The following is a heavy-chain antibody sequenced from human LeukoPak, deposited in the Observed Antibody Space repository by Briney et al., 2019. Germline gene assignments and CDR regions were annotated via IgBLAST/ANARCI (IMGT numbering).Heavy chain of an antibody. D-gene: IGHD3-10*01. V-gene: IGHV3-30*02. Sequence: PGGSLRLSCAASGFTFSSYGMHWVRPAPGKGLGGVAFIRYDGSNKYYADYVKGRFTISRDNSKNTLYLQMNSLRAEDTAVYYCAKDYRGSRVPGVEYYYYYMDVWGKGTTVTVSS. J-gene: IGHJ6*03. CDR3: AKDYRGSRVPGVEYYYYYMDV. CDR1: GFTFSSYG. CDR2: IRYDGSNK.